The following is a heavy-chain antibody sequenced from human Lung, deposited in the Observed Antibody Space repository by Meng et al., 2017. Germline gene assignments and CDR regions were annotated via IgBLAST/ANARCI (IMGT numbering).Heavy chain of an antibody. Sequence: GESLKISCAASGFTFSSYSMNWVRQAPGKGLEWVSSISSSSSYIYYADSVKGRFTISRDNAKNSLYLQMNSLRAEDTAVYYCARGGGYSYGGYYYYGMDVWGLGTTVTVSS. J-gene: IGHJ6*02. CDR1: GFTFSSYS. D-gene: IGHD5-18*01. CDR2: ISSSSSYI. CDR3: ARGGGYSYGGYYYYGMDV. V-gene: IGHV3-21*01.